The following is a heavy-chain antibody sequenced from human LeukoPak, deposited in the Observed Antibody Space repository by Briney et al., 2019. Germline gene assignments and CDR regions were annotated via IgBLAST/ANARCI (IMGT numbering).Heavy chain of an antibody. J-gene: IGHJ4*02. CDR2: IYHSGST. D-gene: IGHD2-2*01. V-gene: IGHV4-30-2*01. CDR3: ARDLGGEGDDVVVPAE. CDR1: GGSISSGGYY. Sequence: SETLSLTCTVSGGSISSGGYYWSWIRQPPGKGLEWIGYIYHSGSTYYNPSLKSRVTISVDRSKNQFSLKLSSVTAADTAVYYCARDLGGEGDDVVVPAEWGQGTLVTVSS.